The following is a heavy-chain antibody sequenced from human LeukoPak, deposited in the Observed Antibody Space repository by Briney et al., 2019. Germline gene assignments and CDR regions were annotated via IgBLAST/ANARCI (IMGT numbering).Heavy chain of an antibody. CDR3: ARGGTVTLYYYYGMDV. Sequence: ASVKVSCKASGYTFTGYYMHWVRQAPGQGLEWMGWINPSSGGTNYAQKFQGRVTMTRDTSISTAYMELSRLGSDGTAVYYCARGGTVTLYYYYGMDVWGQGTTVTVSS. J-gene: IGHJ6*02. CDR2: INPSSGGT. V-gene: IGHV1-2*02. CDR1: GYTFTGYY. D-gene: IGHD4-17*01.